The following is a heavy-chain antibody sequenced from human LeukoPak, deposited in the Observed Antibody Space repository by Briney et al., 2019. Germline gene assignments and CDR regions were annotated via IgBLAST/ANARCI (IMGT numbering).Heavy chain of an antibody. J-gene: IGHJ6*03. V-gene: IGHV4-38-2*01. Sequence: PGGSLRLSCAASGFTFSDYYMSWIRQPPGKGLEWIGGIYYSGSTYYNPSLKSRVTISVDTSKNQFSLKLSSVTAADTAVYYCARVEVTMVRGVIYRYYYYYYMDVWGKGTTVTVSS. D-gene: IGHD3-10*01. CDR2: IYYSGST. CDR3: ARVEVTMVRGVIYRYYYYYYMDV. CDR1: GFTFSDYY.